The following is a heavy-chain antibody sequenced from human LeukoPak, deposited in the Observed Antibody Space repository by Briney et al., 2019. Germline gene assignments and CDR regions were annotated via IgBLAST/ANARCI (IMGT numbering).Heavy chain of an antibody. J-gene: IGHJ4*02. CDR3: ARDRPVDSSGYYPELDY. D-gene: IGHD3-22*01. V-gene: IGHV1-46*01. CDR1: GYTFTSYY. Sequence: GASVKVSCKASGYTFTSYYMHWVRQAPGQGLEWMGIINPSGGSTSYAQKFQGRVTMTRDTSTSTVYMELSSLRSEDTAVYYCARDRPVDSSGYYPELDYWGQGTLVTVSS. CDR2: INPSGGST.